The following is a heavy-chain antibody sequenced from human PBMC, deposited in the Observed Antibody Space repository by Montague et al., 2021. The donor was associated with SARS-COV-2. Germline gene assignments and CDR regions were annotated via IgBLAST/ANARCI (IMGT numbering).Heavy chain of an antibody. CDR2: INYNEXT. V-gene: IGHV4-39*01. D-gene: IGHD3/OR15-3a*01. CDR1: GDPISSSNYY. Sequence: SETLSLTCTVSGDPISSSNYYWGWIRQSPGMGLEWFGSINYNEXTXYXXXXKXRVTISVYAPKDQLSLQLDSMTAADTALYYCARQRGRGFVGTGFETYFDYWGQGRMVIVSS. CDR3: ARQRGRGFVGTGFETYFDY. J-gene: IGHJ4*01.